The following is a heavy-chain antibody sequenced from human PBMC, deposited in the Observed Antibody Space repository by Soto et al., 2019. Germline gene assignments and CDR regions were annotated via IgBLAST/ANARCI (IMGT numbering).Heavy chain of an antibody. CDR1: GGSISSSSYY. Sequence: SETLSLTCTVSGGSISSSSYYWGWIRQPPGKGLEWIGSIYYSGSTYYNPSLKSRVTISVDTSKNQFSLKLSSVTAADTAVYYCARRGYYDFWSGYYTLSYFDYWGQGTLVTVSS. J-gene: IGHJ4*02. D-gene: IGHD3-3*01. CDR2: IYYSGST. V-gene: IGHV4-39*01. CDR3: ARRGYYDFWSGYYTLSYFDY.